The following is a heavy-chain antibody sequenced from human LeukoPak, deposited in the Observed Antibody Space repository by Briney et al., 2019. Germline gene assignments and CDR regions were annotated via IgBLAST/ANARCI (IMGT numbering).Heavy chain of an antibody. CDR1: GSTFRSYA. CDR3: PKPLPRYVRGSSCPPGDGYFYYATDV. J-gene: IGHJ6*02. Sequence: PGGSLRLSCAASGSTFRSYAMTWVGQAPGKGLEWVPAISGSGDSTSSAASVMGRFTFSGNNSKTPLSLQVTGLKAKEPALNYCPKPLPRYVRGSSCPPGDGYFYYATDVWGQGTTVTVSS. CDR2: ISGSGDST. D-gene: IGHD2-2*01. V-gene: IGHV3-23*01.